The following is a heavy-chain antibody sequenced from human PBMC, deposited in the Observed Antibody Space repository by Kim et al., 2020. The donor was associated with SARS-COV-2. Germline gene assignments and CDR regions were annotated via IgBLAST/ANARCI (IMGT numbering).Heavy chain of an antibody. D-gene: IGHD2-15*01. CDR3: ARDGRWLYYGMDV. J-gene: IGHJ6*02. CDR1: GGSISSGGYY. V-gene: IGHV4-31*03. Sequence: SETLSLTCTVSGGSISSGGYYWSWIRQHPGKGLEWIGYIYYSGSTYYNPSLKSRVTISVDTSKNQFSLKLSSVTAADTAVYYCARDGRWLYYGMDVWGQGTTVTVSS. CDR2: IYYSGST.